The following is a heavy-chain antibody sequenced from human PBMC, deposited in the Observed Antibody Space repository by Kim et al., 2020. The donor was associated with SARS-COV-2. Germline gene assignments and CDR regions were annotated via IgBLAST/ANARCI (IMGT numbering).Heavy chain of an antibody. D-gene: IGHD3-9*01. J-gene: IGHJ3*02. CDR3: ARVGDLRYFDRGAFDI. Sequence: SVKGRFTISRDNSKNTLYLQMNSLRAEDTAVYYCARVGDLRYFDRGAFDIWGQGTMVTVSS. V-gene: IGHV3-30*01.